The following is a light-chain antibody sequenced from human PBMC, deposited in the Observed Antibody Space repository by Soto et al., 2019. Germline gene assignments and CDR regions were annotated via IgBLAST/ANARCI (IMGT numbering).Light chain of an antibody. CDR1: QTISSW. J-gene: IGKJ1*01. V-gene: IGKV1-5*03. Sequence: DIRMTQSPSTLSGSVGDRVTITCRASQTISSWLAWYQQKPGKAPKLLIYKASTFKSGVPSRFSDSGSGTEFTLTINSLQPDDFATYYCQHYNSYSEAFGQGTKVERK. CDR3: QHYNSYSEA. CDR2: KAS.